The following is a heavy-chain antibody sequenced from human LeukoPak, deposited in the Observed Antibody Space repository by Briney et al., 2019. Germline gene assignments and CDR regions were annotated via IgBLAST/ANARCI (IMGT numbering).Heavy chain of an antibody. Sequence: PSQTLSLTCTVSGGSISSGSYYWSWLRQPPGKGLEWIGYIYNSGSTNYNPSLKSRVTISVDTSKNQFSLKLSSVTAADTAVYYCARAPSILRYFDWLHWGQGTLVTVSS. CDR2: IYNSGST. CDR1: GGSISSGSYY. CDR3: ARAPSILRYFDWLH. J-gene: IGHJ4*02. V-gene: IGHV4-61*01. D-gene: IGHD3-9*01.